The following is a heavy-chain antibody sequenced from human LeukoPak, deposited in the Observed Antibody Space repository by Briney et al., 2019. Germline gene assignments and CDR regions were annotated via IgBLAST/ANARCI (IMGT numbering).Heavy chain of an antibody. D-gene: IGHD6-13*01. J-gene: IGHJ6*04. V-gene: IGHV1-69*05. CDR3: ASLAAAKVDV. Sequence: ASVKVSCKASGGTFSSYAISWVRQAPGQGLEWMGGIIPIFGTANYAQKFQGRVTITTDESTSTAYMELSSLRSEDTAVYYCASLAAAKVDVWGKGTTVTVSS. CDR1: GGTFSSYA. CDR2: IIPIFGTA.